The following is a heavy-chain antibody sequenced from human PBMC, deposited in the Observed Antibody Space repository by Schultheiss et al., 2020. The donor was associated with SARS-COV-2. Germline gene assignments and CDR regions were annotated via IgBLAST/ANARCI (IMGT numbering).Heavy chain of an antibody. V-gene: IGHV4-59*04. CDR2: IYYSGST. D-gene: IGHD4-17*01. CDR3: ASDYGRNNWFDP. Sequence: SETLSLTCTVSGGSISSYYWSWIRQPPGKGLEWIGYIYYSGSTYYNPSLKSRVTISVDTSKNQFSLKLSSVTAADTAVYYCASDYGRNNWFDPWGQGTLVTVSS. J-gene: IGHJ5*02. CDR1: GGSISSYY.